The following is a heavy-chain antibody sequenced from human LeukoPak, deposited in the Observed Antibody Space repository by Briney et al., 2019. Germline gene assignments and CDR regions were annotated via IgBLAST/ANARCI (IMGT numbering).Heavy chain of an antibody. D-gene: IGHD1-26*01. Sequence: PSETLSLTCTVSGGSISSYYWSWIRQPPGKGLEWIGYIYHSGSTNYNSSLKSRVTISVDTSKNQFSLKLSSVTAADTAVYYCASISGSYYGNAFDIWGQGTMVTVSS. V-gene: IGHV4-59*08. CDR1: GGSISSYY. J-gene: IGHJ3*02. CDR3: ASISGSYYGNAFDI. CDR2: IYHSGST.